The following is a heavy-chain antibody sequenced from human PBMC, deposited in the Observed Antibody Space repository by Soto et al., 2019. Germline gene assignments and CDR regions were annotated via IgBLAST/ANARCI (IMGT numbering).Heavy chain of an antibody. CDR1: GGSISSSSYY. Sequence: LSLTCTVSGGSISSSSYYWGWIRQPPGKGLEWIGSIYYSGSTYYNPSLKSRVTISVDTSKNQFSLKLRSVTAADTAVYYCARLLGYCSSTSCYSPFYYYGMDVWGQGTTVTVYS. D-gene: IGHD2-2*02. V-gene: IGHV4-39*01. CDR2: IYYSGST. J-gene: IGHJ6*02. CDR3: ARLLGYCSSTSCYSPFYYYGMDV.